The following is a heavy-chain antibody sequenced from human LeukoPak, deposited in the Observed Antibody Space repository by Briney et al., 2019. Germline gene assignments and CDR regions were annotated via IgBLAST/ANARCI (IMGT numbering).Heavy chain of an antibody. V-gene: IGHV3-21*01. J-gene: IGHJ6*03. Sequence: GGSLRLSCAASGFTFSSYGMNWVRQAPGKGLEWVSSISSSSSYIYYADPVKGRFTISRDNAKNSLYLQMNSLRAEDTAVYYCARDSSIAARPYYMDVWGKGTTVTVSS. CDR2: ISSSSSYI. D-gene: IGHD6-6*01. CDR3: ARDSSIAARPYYMDV. CDR1: GFTFSSYG.